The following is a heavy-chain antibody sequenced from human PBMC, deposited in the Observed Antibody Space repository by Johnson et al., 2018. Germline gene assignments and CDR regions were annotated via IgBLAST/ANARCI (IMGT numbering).Heavy chain of an antibody. CDR2: IDTAGDT. CDR3: ARSYASGNYARYYGVDV. V-gene: IGHV3-13*01. CDR1: GFTFSRYW. D-gene: IGHD3-10*01. J-gene: IGHJ6*02. Sequence: VQLVQSGGGLVQPGGSLRLSCAASGFTFSRYWMHWVRQATGKGLECVPTIDTAGDTYSPDSVKGRFTISRDNANNSLYLQMNSLRAEDTAVYYCARSYASGNYARYYGVDVWGQGTTVTVSS.